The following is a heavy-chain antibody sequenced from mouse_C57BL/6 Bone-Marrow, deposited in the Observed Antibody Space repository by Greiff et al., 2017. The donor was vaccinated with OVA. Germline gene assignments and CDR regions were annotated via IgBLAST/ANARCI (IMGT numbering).Heavy chain of an antibody. CDR1: GYTFTSYW. Sequence: QVHVKQPGAELVKPGASVKLSCKASGYTFTSYWMQWVKQRPGQGLEWIGEIDPSDSYTNYNQKFKGKATLTVDTSSSTAYMQLSSLTSEDSAVYYCARDSSGYVGYAMDYWGQGTSVTVSS. CDR3: ARDSSGYVGYAMDY. V-gene: IGHV1-50*01. J-gene: IGHJ4*01. CDR2: IDPSDSYT. D-gene: IGHD3-2*02.